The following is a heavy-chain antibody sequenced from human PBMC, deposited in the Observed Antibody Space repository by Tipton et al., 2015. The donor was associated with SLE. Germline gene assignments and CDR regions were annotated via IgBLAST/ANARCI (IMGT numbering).Heavy chain of an antibody. CDR1: GGSISRGFFY. J-gene: IGHJ6*03. Sequence: TLSLTCSVSGGSISRGFFYWGWIRQSPGKGLECIGSISYTGATYYNLSLKSRVTISVDTSKNQFSLKLSSVTAADTAVYYCEGSATGTNCYMDVWGKGTTVTVSS. CDR3: EGSATGTNCYMDV. V-gene: IGHV4-39*07. D-gene: IGHD4-17*01. CDR2: ISYTGAT.